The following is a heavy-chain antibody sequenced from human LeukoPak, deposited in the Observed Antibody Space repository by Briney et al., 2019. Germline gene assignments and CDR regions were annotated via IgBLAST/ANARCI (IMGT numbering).Heavy chain of an antibody. CDR3: ARHEAARSEAFDI. Sequence: SETLSLTCTVSGGSISSSSYYWGWIRQPPGKGLEWIGSIYYSGSTYYNPSLKSRVTISVDTSKNQFSLKLSSVTAADTAVYYCARHEAARSEAFDIWGQGTMVTVSS. D-gene: IGHD6-6*01. CDR1: GGSISSSSYY. J-gene: IGHJ3*02. CDR2: IYYSGST. V-gene: IGHV4-39*01.